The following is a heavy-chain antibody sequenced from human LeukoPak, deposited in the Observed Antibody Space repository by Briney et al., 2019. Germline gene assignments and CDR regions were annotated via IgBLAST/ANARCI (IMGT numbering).Heavy chain of an antibody. V-gene: IGHV3-7*01. CDR2: IKEDGSEI. J-gene: IGHJ4*02. Sequence: GGSLRLSCVASGFSFSNYWMTWVRQAPGKGLEWVANIKEDGSEIHYVESVKGRFTISRDNGKNSLYLQMNTLNAEDTAVYYCARDPSRRFDYRGQGTLVTVSS. CDR1: GFSFSNYW. D-gene: IGHD6-6*01. CDR3: ARDPSRRFDY.